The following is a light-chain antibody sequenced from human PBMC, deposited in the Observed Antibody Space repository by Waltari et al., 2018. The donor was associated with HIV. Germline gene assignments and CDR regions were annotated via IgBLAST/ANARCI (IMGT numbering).Light chain of an antibody. CDR2: DAT. Sequence: QSALTQPRSVSGSPGQSVTMSCAGTSNDVGGYNYVSWYQQHPGKAPKLMIYDATKRPSGVPDRFSGSKSGNTASLTISGLQADDEADYYCCSYAGSYTGVFGTGTKVTVL. CDR3: CSYAGSYTGV. V-gene: IGLV2-11*01. J-gene: IGLJ1*01. CDR1: SNDVGGYNY.